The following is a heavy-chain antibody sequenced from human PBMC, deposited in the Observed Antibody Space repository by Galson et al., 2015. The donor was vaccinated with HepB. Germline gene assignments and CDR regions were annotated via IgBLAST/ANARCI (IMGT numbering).Heavy chain of an antibody. CDR1: GFTFDDYT. D-gene: IGHD4-17*01. J-gene: IGHJ5*02. CDR2: ISWDGGST. V-gene: IGHV3-43*01. CDR3: AKGEGDYGDADNWFDP. Sequence: SLRLSCAASGFTFDDYTMHWVRQAPGKGLEWVSLISWDGGSTYYADSVKGRFTISRDNSKNSLYLQMNSLRTEDTALYYCAKGEGDYGDADNWFDPWGQGTLVTVSS.